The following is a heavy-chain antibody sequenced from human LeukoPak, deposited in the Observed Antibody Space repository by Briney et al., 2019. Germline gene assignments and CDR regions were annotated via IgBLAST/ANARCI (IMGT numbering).Heavy chain of an antibody. J-gene: IGHJ4*02. CDR1: GFTLSSYA. V-gene: IGHV3-30*04. CDR2: ISYDGSNK. CDR3: ARMHLDYFDY. Sequence: PGRSLRLSCAASGFTLSSYAMHWVRQAPGKGLEWVAVISYDGSNKYYADSVKGRFTISRDNSKNTLYLQMNSLRAEDTAVYYCARMHLDYFDYWGQGTLVTVSS.